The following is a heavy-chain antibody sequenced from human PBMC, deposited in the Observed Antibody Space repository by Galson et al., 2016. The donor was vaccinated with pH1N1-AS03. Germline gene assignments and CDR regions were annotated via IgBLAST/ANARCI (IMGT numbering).Heavy chain of an antibody. Sequence: PALVTPPQTLTLTCTFSGFSLSTSGMCVSWIRQPPGKALEWLARIDWDDDKYYSTPLKTRLTISKDTSKNQVVLTMTNMDPVDTATYYCARMRDYGDLRDAFDIWGQGTMVTVSS. D-gene: IGHD4-17*01. J-gene: IGHJ3*02. CDR3: ARMRDYGDLRDAFDI. CDR2: IDWDDDK. V-gene: IGHV2-70*11. CDR1: GFSLSTSGMC.